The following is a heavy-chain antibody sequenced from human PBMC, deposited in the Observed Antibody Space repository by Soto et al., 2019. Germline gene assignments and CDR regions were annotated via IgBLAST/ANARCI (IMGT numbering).Heavy chain of an antibody. J-gene: IGHJ5*02. Sequence: HPGGSLRLSCSASGFIFSNYAMTWFRQAPGKGLEWVATVGSGVSKYYLDSVKGRFTISRDNSKNTVYLQMNSLRAEDTAVYYCAKCRGSGGRSAYRFDAWGQGTLVTVSS. D-gene: IGHD2-15*01. CDR2: VGSGVSK. CDR1: GFIFSNYA. V-gene: IGHV3-23*01. CDR3: AKCRGSGGRSAYRFDA.